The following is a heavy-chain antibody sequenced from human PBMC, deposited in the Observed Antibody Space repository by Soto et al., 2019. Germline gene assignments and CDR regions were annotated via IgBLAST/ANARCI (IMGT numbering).Heavy chain of an antibody. CDR2: INAGNGNT. CDR3: ARVGLGGPDGDAFDI. J-gene: IGHJ3*02. Sequence: QVQLVQSGAEVKKPGASVKVSCKASGYTFTSYAMHWVRQAPGQRLEWMGWINAGNGNTKYSQKFQGRVTITRDTAASTAYMELSSLRSEDTAVYYCARVGLGGPDGDAFDIWGQGTMVTVAS. V-gene: IGHV1-3*01. CDR1: GYTFTSYA. D-gene: IGHD3-16*01.